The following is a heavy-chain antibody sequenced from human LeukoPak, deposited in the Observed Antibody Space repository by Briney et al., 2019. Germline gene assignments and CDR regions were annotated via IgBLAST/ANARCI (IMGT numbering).Heavy chain of an antibody. D-gene: IGHD6-13*01. J-gene: IGHJ4*02. Sequence: GGSLRLSCAASGFTFSNYGMEWVRQAPGKGLEWVAVISYDASNEYYADSVKGRFTISRDNSNNTLYLQMNSLRAEDTAVYYCARAAKPNSSSWYINSWGQGTLVTVSS. CDR1: GFTFSNYG. V-gene: IGHV3-30*03. CDR3: ARAAKPNSSSWYINS. CDR2: ISYDASNE.